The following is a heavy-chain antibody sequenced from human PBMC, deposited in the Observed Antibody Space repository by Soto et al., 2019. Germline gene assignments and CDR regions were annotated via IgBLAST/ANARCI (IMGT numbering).Heavy chain of an antibody. CDR1: GFTFSSYG. D-gene: IGHD1-26*01. Sequence: QVQLVESGGGVVQPGRSLRLSCVASGFTFSSYGMHWVRQAPGKGLEWVAIISYDGSNTYYADSVKGRFTISRENSKNPVYLQMNSLRAEGTSGYYLGKEGGLSGSYYISSSYYFDYWGQGTLVTVSS. CDR2: ISYDGSNT. J-gene: IGHJ4*02. CDR3: GKEGGLSGSYYISSSYYFDY. V-gene: IGHV3-30*18.